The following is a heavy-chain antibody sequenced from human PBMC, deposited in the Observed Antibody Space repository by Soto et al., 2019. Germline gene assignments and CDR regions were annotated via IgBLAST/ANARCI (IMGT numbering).Heavy chain of an antibody. CDR3: AELRGSGSFYDDGY. D-gene: IGHD3-10*01. V-gene: IGHV1-69*01. CDR1: GGPSNNYG. Sequence: QVQLIQSGTEVKTSGSSVKVSCKALGGPSNNYGASWVRQAPGQVLEWMGGIVPVFGTANYAPKLHGRLRITAGDSTRTVNMELRSLTSHDTAVYYCAELRGSGSFYDDGYWGQGTLVTVSS. J-gene: IGHJ4*02. CDR2: IVPVFGTA.